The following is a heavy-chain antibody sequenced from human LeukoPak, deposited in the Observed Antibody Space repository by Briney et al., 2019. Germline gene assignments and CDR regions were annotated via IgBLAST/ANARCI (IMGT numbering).Heavy chain of an antibody. V-gene: IGHV3-23*01. CDR2: ISDNGGRT. CDR1: GFTFSTYT. Sequence: GGSLRLSCAASGFTFSTYTMAWVRQAPGGGLEWVSGISDNGGRTYYADSVKGRFAISRDDSKSTLYLQMNSLRGEDTAVYYCAKGLQNWFDPWGQGTLVTVSS. J-gene: IGHJ5*02. CDR3: AKGLQNWFDP. D-gene: IGHD4-4*01.